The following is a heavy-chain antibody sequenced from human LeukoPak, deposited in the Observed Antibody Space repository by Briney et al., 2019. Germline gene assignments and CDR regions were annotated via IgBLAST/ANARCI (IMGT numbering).Heavy chain of an antibody. CDR1: GGSINSYH. Sequence: PSETLSLTCTVSGGSINSYHWSWIRQPPGKGLEWIGYIYYSGSTNYNPSLKSRLTISVDTSKNQFSLKLSSVTAADTAVYYCARGRIAAAGPYFDYWGQGTLVTVSS. V-gene: IGHV4-59*01. D-gene: IGHD6-13*01. J-gene: IGHJ4*02. CDR2: IYYSGST. CDR3: ARGRIAAAGPYFDY.